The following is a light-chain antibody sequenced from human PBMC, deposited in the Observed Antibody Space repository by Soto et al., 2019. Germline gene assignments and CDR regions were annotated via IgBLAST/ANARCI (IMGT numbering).Light chain of an antibody. CDR1: ESIDIW. V-gene: IGKV1-5*03. J-gene: IGKJ1*01. CDR3: QHHKRYPLT. CDR2: QAS. Sequence: DIQLTQSPSTLSAYVGDRVTITCRASESIDIWLAWYQQRPGNAPKLLIYQASSLESGVPSRFSGSGSGTEFALAISSLQPDDGSSYYCQHHKRYPLTFGQGTKVQI.